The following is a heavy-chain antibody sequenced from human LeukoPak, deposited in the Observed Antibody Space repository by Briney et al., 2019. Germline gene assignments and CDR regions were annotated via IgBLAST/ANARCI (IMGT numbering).Heavy chain of an antibody. CDR1: GFTFSSYA. CDR3: ARDLRASTGAGFDY. CDR2: ISGSGGST. V-gene: IGHV3-23*01. D-gene: IGHD4/OR15-4a*01. J-gene: IGHJ4*02. Sequence: GGSLRLSCAASGFTFSSYAMSWVRQAPGKGLEWVSAISGSGGSTYYADSVKGRFTISRDNSKNTLYLQMSSLRAEDTAVYYCARDLRASTGAGFDYWGQGTLVTVSS.